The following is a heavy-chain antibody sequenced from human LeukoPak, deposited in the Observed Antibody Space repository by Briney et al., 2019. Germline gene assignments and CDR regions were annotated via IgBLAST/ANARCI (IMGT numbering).Heavy chain of an antibody. CDR2: IYPGDSDT. D-gene: IGHD6-6*01. CDR3: ARRQYSSSSGGGYFDY. CDR1: GYSFTSYW. V-gene: IGHV5-51*01. J-gene: IGHJ4*02. Sequence: GESLKISCKGSGYSFTSYWIGWVRQMPGKGLEWMGIIYPGDSDTRYSPSFQGQVTIPADKSISTAYLQWSSLKATDTAMYYCARRQYSSSSGGGYFDYWGQGTLVTVSS.